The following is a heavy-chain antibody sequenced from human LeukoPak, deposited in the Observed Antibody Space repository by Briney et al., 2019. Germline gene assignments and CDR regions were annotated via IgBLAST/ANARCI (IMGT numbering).Heavy chain of an antibody. CDR1: GYTFTSYG. CDR2: ISAYNGNT. V-gene: IGHV1-18*01. CDR3: ARAGRGEYYYVISGSTLVY. D-gene: IGHD3-22*01. J-gene: IGHJ4*02. Sequence: ATVTVSCKAFGYTFTSYGISWVRQATGQGLEWMGWISAYNGNTNYAQKLQSRVTITTDTSTSTAYMDLRGLRSYYTAVYYCARAGRGEYYYVISGSTLVYWGQGTLVTVAS.